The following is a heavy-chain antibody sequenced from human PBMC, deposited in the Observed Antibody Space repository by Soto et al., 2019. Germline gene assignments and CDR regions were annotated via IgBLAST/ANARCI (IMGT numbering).Heavy chain of an antibody. V-gene: IGHV3-21*01. J-gene: IGHJ3*02. CDR1: GFTFSSYS. CDR3: ARFPHETNVFDI. Sequence: GGSLRLSCAASGFTFSSYSMNWVRQAPGKGLEWVSSISSSSSYIYYADSVKGRFTISRDNAKNSLYLQMNSLRAEDTAVYYCARFPHETNVFDIWGQGTMVTVSS. CDR2: ISSSSSYI.